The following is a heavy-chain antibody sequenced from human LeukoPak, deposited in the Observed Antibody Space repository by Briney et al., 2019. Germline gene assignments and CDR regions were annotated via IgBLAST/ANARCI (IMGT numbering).Heavy chain of an antibody. CDR2: IIGSSGDT. CDR3: AKGAYDYIEMGYFDD. Sequence: GGSLRLSCAASGFRFSNFAMSWVRQAPGKGLEWVSLIIGSSGDTLHVDSVKGRFTISRDISKNRLYLQMNSLRAEDTALYYCAKGAYDYIEMGYFDDWGQGTLVTVSS. V-gene: IGHV3-23*01. J-gene: IGHJ4*02. D-gene: IGHD5-12*01. CDR1: GFRFSNFA.